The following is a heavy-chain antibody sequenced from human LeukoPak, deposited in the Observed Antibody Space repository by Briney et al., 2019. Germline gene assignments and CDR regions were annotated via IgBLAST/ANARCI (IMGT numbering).Heavy chain of an antibody. D-gene: IGHD3-22*01. CDR1: GFTFSSYA. Sequence: GGSLRLSCAASGFTFSSYAMHWVRQAPGNGLESGAVISYDGNNKYYADSVKGRFTISRDKSENTLYLQMNSLRPEDTAVYYCVRETRFYDSSGYYPDYWGQGTLVTVSS. J-gene: IGHJ4*02. V-gene: IGHV3-30-3*01. CDR2: ISYDGNNK. CDR3: VRETRFYDSSGYYPDY.